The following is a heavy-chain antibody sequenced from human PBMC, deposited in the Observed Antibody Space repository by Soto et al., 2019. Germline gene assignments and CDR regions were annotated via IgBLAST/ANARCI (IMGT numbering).Heavy chain of an antibody. J-gene: IGHJ6*02. CDR1: GFTFSSYG. CDR2: ISYDGSNK. CDR3: AKDLPDSSSWWRRGYYYYGMDV. D-gene: IGHD6-13*01. Sequence: QVQLVESGGGVVQPGRSLRLSCAASGFTFSSYGMHWVRQAPGKGLEWVAVISYDGSNKYYADSVKGRFTISRDNSKNALYLQMNSLRAEDTAVYYCAKDLPDSSSWWRRGYYYYGMDVWGQGTTVTVSS. V-gene: IGHV3-30*18.